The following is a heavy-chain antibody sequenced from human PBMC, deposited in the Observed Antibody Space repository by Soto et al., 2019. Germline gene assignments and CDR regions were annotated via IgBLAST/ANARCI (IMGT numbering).Heavy chain of an antibody. V-gene: IGHV1-69*01. D-gene: IGHD2-2*01. CDR3: ARDKGYCSSTSCSYGMDV. J-gene: IGHJ6*02. CDR2: IIPIFGTA. CDR1: GGTFSSYA. Sequence: QVQLVQSGAEVKKPGSSVKVSCKASGGTFSSYAISWVRQAPGQGLEWMGGIIPIFGTANYAQKFQGRVTITADESTSTAYMELSSLRSEDTAVYYCARDKGYCSSTSCSYGMDVWGQGTTVTFSS.